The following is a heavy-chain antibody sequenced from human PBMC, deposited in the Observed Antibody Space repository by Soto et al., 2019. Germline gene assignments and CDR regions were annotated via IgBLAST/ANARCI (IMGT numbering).Heavy chain of an antibody. V-gene: IGHV1-69*13. J-gene: IGHJ4*02. CDR3: ARSPRGITMIVVVTYFDY. CDR2: IIPIFGTA. Sequence: ASVKVSCKASGGTFSSYAISWVRQAPGQGLEWMGGIIPIFGTANYAQKFQGRVTITADESTSTAYMELSSLRSEDTAVYYCARSPRGITMIVVVTYFDYWGQGTLGTVSS. CDR1: GGTFSSYA. D-gene: IGHD3-22*01.